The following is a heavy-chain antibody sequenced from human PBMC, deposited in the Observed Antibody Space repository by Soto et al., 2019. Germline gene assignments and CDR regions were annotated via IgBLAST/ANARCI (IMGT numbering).Heavy chain of an antibody. CDR1: RFTFSSYA. CDR3: VKYYYDSSGYYGLNAYGI. J-gene: IGHJ3*02. CDR2: ISSNGGST. V-gene: IGHV3-64D*06. D-gene: IGHD3-22*01. Sequence: PGGSLRLSCSASRFTFSSYAMHWVRQAPGKGLEYVSTISSNGGSTYYADSVKGRFTISRDNSKSMLYLQMSSLRAEDTAVYYCVKYYYDSSGYYGLNAYGIWGQETMVTVSS.